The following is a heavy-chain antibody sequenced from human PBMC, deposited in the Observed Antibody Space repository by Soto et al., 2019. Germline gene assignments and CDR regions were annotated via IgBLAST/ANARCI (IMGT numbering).Heavy chain of an antibody. CDR3: ARGRPDYGSGSYYRYYYYYGMDV. J-gene: IGHJ6*02. CDR2: INAGNGNT. D-gene: IGHD3-10*01. Sequence: QVQLVQSGAEVKKPGASVKVSCKASGYTFTSYAMHWVRQAPGQRLEWMGWINAGNGNTKYSQKFQGRVTITRDTSASTGYMELSSLRSEDTAVYYCARGRPDYGSGSYYRYYYYYGMDVWGQGTTVTVSS. CDR1: GYTFTSYA. V-gene: IGHV1-3*01.